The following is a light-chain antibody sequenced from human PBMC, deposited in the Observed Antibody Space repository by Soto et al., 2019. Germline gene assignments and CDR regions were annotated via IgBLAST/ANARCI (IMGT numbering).Light chain of an antibody. CDR2: EDN. J-gene: IGLJ2*01. CDR3: QSYDSINDVV. V-gene: IGLV6-57*04. CDR1: SGSIASNY. Sequence: NFMLTQPHSVSESPGKTVTISCTRSSGSIASNYVQWYQQRPGSAPTTVIYEDNLRPSGVPDRFSGSIDSSSNSASLTISGLKTEDEADYYCQSYDSINDVVFGGGTKLTVL.